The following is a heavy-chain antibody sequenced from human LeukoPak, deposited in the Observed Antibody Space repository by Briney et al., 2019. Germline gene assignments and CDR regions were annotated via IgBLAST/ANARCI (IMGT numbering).Heavy chain of an antibody. CDR3: ARTWELRGSVASDI. CDR2: IYYSGST. J-gene: IGHJ3*02. V-gene: IGHV4-59*01. Sequence: SETLSLTCTVSGGSISSYYWSWIRQPPGKGLEWIGYIYYSGSTNYNPSLKSRVTISVDTSKNQFSLKLSSVTAADTAVYYCARTWELRGSVASDIWGQGTMVTVSS. CDR1: GGSISSYY. D-gene: IGHD1-26*01.